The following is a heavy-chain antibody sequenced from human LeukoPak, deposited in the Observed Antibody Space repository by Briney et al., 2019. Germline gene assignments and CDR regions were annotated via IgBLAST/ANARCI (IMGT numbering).Heavy chain of an antibody. D-gene: IGHD3-10*01. J-gene: IGHJ4*02. CDR3: ARGMYYYGSGRPVFYFDY. CDR2: IYSGGST. V-gene: IGHV3-53*01. Sequence: GGSLRLSCAASGFTFSDYYMSWVRQAPGKGLEWVSVIYSGGSTYYADSVKGRFTISRDNSKNTLYLQMNSLRAEDTAVYYCARGMYYYGSGRPVFYFDYWGQGTLVTVSS. CDR1: GFTFSDYY.